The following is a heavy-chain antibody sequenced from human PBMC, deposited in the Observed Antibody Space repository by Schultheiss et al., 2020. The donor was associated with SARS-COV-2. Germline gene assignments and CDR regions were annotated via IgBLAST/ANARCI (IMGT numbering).Heavy chain of an antibody. D-gene: IGHD1-26*01. CDR3: ARDTEWELRGPDAFDI. CDR2: ISGSGGST. J-gene: IGHJ3*02. CDR1: GFTFSNAW. Sequence: GGSLRLSCAASGFTFSNAWMSWVRQAPGKGLEWVSAISGSGGSTYYADSVKGRFTISRDNSKNTLYLQMNSLRAEDTAVYYCARDTEWELRGPDAFDIWGQGTMVTVSS. V-gene: IGHV3-23*01.